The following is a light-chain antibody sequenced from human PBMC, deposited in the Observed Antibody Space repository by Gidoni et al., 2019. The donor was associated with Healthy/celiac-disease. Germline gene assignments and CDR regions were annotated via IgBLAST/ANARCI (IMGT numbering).Light chain of an antibody. J-gene: IGKJ4*01. CDR1: QSVSSN. Sequence: EIVMTQSPATLSMSPGERATLSCRASQSVSSNLAWYQQKPGQAPRLLIYGASTRATGIPARFSGSGSGTEFTLTISSLQSEDCAVYYCQQYKNWPLTFGGGTKVEIK. CDR2: GAS. CDR3: QQYKNWPLT. V-gene: IGKV3-15*01.